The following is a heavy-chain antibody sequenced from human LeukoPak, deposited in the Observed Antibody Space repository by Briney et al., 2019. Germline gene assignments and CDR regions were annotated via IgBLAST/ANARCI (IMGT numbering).Heavy chain of an antibody. CDR2: IIAYDGNT. D-gene: IGHD3-22*01. CDR1: GYTFTDVL. V-gene: IGHV1-18*04. J-gene: IGHJ4*02. Sequence: WASLKDSCKPPGYTFTDVLIHWVPQAPGQGGGCMSWIIAYDGNTNYAQTLQGRVTMTTHTSTSTAYMEMMSLRSDDTAVYYCARAFPPRIYYDSSGYYSYYFAYWGQGTLVTVSS. CDR3: ARAFPPRIYYDSSGYYSYYFAY.